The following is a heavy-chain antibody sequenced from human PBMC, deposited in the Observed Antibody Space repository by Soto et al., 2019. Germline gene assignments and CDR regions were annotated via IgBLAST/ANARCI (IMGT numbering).Heavy chain of an antibody. J-gene: IGHJ5*02. CDR2: IKSKTDGGTT. Sequence: EVQLVESGGGLVKPGGSLRLSCAASGFTFSNAWMSWVRQAPGKGLEWVGRIKSKTDGGTTDYAAPVKGRFTISRDDSKNTLYLQMNSLKTEDTAVYYCTTIVVVIVNWFDPWGQGTLVTVSS. D-gene: IGHD3-22*01. CDR1: GFTFSNAW. V-gene: IGHV3-15*01. CDR3: TTIVVVIVNWFDP.